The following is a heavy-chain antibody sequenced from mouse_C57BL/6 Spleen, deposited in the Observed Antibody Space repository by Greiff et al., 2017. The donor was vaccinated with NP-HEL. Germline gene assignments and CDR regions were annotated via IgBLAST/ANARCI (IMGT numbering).Heavy chain of an antibody. CDR1: GYTFTDYN. Sequence: VQLKESGPELVKPGASVKMSCKASGYTFTDYNMHWVKQSHGKSLEWIGYINPNNGGTSYNQKFKGKATLTVNKSSSTAYMELRSLTSEDSAVYYCARDGYYLAWFAYWGQGTLVTVSA. D-gene: IGHD2-3*01. CDR2: INPNNGGT. V-gene: IGHV1-22*01. J-gene: IGHJ3*01. CDR3: ARDGYYLAWFAY.